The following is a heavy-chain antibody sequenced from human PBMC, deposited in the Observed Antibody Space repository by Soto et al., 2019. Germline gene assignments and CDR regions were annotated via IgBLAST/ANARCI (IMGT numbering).Heavy chain of an antibody. D-gene: IGHD6-19*01. CDR1: VYTFTSYA. V-gene: IGHV1-3*01. CDR2: INAGNGNT. CDR3: ARGVAGPLHWFDP. J-gene: IGHJ5*02. Sequence: ASVKVSCKASVYTFTSYAMHWVRQAPGQRLEWMGWINAGNGNTKYSQKFQGRVTITRDTSASTAYMELSSLRSEDTAVYYCARGVAGPLHWFDPWGQGTLVTVSS.